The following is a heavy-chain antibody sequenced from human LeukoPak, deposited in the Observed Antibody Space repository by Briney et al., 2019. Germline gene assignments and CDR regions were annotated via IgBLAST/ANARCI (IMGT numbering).Heavy chain of an antibody. Sequence: GGSLRLSCAASGFTFSTYWMTWVRQAPGKGLEWASSISPTGISTLHADSVKGRFTISRDNAKNSVHLQMTNLRVDDTAVYYCGRDYLGESGAGGPWGQGILVTVSS. V-gene: IGHV3-21*01. D-gene: IGHD3-10*01. CDR2: ISPTGIST. CDR1: GFTFSTYW. CDR3: GRDYLGESGAGGP. J-gene: IGHJ5*02.